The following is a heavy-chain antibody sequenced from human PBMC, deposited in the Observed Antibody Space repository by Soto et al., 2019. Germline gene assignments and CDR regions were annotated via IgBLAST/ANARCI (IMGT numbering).Heavy chain of an antibody. D-gene: IGHD6-13*01. CDR3: VRRHVSATGIDWFDP. J-gene: IGHJ5*02. Sequence: ASVTGSCTSPGYTFTLYGIHWVRQAPGQRLEWMGWINAANGDTKYSPKFQGRVTITRDTSASTAYMELSSLRSEDTAVYYCVRRHVSATGIDWFDPWGQGTLVT. CDR1: GYTFTLYG. CDR2: INAANGDT. V-gene: IGHV1-3*01.